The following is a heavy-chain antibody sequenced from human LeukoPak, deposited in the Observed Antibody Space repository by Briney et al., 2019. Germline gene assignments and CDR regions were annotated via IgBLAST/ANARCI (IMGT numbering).Heavy chain of an antibody. CDR2: ISGSGGST. J-gene: IGHJ4*02. Sequence: AGGSLRLSWAASGFISSSYVMSWVRQAPGKGMGWVSVISGSGGSTYYADSVKGRFTISRDNSKNTLYLQMNSLRAEDTAVYYCAKNDYGGNPVAIDYWGQGALVTVSS. CDR1: GFISSSYV. D-gene: IGHD4-23*01. CDR3: AKNDYGGNPVAIDY. V-gene: IGHV3-23*01.